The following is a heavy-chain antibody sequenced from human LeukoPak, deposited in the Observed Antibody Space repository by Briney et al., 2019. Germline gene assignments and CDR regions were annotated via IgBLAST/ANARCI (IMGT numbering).Heavy chain of an antibody. CDR3: ARETRYSGIYEVY. J-gene: IGHJ4*02. Sequence: SVKVSCKASGGTFSSYTISWVRQAPGQGLEWMGRIIPILGIANYAQKFQGRVTITTDKSTSTAYMQLSSARSEDTAVYCCARETRYSGIYEVYSGQGALVTVSS. CDR2: IIPILGIA. D-gene: IGHD1-26*01. CDR1: GGTFSSYT. V-gene: IGHV1-69*04.